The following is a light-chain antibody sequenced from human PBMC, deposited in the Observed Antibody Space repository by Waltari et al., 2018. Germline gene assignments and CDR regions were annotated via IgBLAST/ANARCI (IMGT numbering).Light chain of an antibody. CDR1: QSVSTYY. V-gene: IGKV3-20*01. CDR3: YQYGTSSPLT. Sequence: EIVLTQSPGTLSFSPGERATLSCRASQSVSTYYLACYQHQPGQAPRRVIYGASTSAAGSPDRCIGSGSATDVTPPISGLVHADFAVYYCYQYGTSSPLTFGGGTKVEIK. J-gene: IGKJ4*01. CDR2: GAS.